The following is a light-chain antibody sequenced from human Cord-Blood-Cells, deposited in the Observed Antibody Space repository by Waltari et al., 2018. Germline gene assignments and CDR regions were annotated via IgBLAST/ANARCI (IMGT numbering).Light chain of an antibody. CDR2: DVS. Sequence: QSALTQPRSVSGSPGQSVTLPCTGTSSDVGGYNYVSWYQQHPDKAPKLMIYDVSKRPSGVPDRFSGFKSGNTASLTISGLQAEDEADYYCCSYAGSYTFVFGTGTKVTVL. V-gene: IGLV2-11*01. CDR3: CSYAGSYTFV. CDR1: SSDVGGYNY. J-gene: IGLJ1*01.